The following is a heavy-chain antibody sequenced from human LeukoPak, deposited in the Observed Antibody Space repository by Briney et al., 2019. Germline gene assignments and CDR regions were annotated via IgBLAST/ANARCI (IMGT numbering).Heavy chain of an antibody. D-gene: IGHD6-19*01. Sequence: ASVKVSCKASGCTFTGYYMHWVRQAPGQGLEWMGWINPNSGGTNYAQKLQGRVTMTTDTSTSTAYMELRSLRSDDTAVYYCAREVAVAGSYYFDYWGQGTLVTVSS. J-gene: IGHJ4*02. CDR3: AREVAVAGSYYFDY. V-gene: IGHV1-2*02. CDR1: GCTFTGYY. CDR2: INPNSGGT.